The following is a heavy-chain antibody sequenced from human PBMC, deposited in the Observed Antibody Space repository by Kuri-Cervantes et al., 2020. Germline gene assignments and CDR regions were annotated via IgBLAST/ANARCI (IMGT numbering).Heavy chain of an antibody. CDR1: GFIFSSYG. Sequence: GESLKISCAASGFIFSSYGIRWVRQAPGKGLEWVAVIWYDGSNKYYADSVKGRFTISRDNSKNTLYLLMNSLRADDTAVYFCAKVPLAYCGGDCYSTWGQGTLVTVSS. V-gene: IGHV3-30*02. CDR3: AKVPLAYCGGDCYST. CDR2: IWYDGSNK. D-gene: IGHD2-21*02. J-gene: IGHJ4*02.